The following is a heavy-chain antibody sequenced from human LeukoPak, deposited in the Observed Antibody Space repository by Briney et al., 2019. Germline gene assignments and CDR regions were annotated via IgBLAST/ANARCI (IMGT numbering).Heavy chain of an antibody. CDR2: VNPNNGDT. V-gene: IGHV1-2*02. J-gene: IGHJ4*02. Sequence: APVKVSCKASGYTFTGYHMHWVRQAPGQGLEWVGWVNPNNGDTNYAQKFQGRVTMSRDTSISTAYMELNSLRSDDTAVYYCARRETNTQWGCDYWGQGTLVTVSS. CDR3: ARRETNTQWGCDY. D-gene: IGHD1-26*01. CDR1: GYTFTGYH.